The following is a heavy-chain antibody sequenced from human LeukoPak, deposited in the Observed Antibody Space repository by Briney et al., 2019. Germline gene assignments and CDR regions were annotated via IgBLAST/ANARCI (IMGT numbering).Heavy chain of an antibody. Sequence: PGGSLRLSCAASGFIVSSNYMSWVRQAPGKGLEWVSVISGGGITYYTDSVKGRFTISRDNSKNTLYLQMNSLRAEDTAVYYCAKKEYSGSGTYSYYFDYWGQGTLVTVSS. CDR1: GFIVSSNY. CDR2: ISGGGIT. J-gene: IGHJ4*02. CDR3: AKKEYSGSGTYSYYFDY. V-gene: IGHV3-53*01. D-gene: IGHD3-10*01.